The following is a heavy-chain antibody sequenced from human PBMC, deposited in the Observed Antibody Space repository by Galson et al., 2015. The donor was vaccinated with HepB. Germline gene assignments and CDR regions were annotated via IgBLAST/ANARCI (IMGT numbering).Heavy chain of an antibody. CDR1: GGFITKYF. CDR3: ARYHEHYVIDHAFDM. J-gene: IGHJ3*02. CDR2: IYASGTT. D-gene: IGHD3-10*02. V-gene: IGHV4-4*07. Sequence: ETLSLTCTVSGGFITKYFWSWIRQPAGKGLEWIGRIYASGTTQYNPSLNSRVTMSLDASKNQFSLNLRSVTAADTAVYYCARYHEHYVIDHAFDMWGQGTMVTVSS.